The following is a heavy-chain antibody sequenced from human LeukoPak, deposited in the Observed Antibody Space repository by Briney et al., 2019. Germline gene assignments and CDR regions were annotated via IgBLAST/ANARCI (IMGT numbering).Heavy chain of an antibody. V-gene: IGHV1-3*01. CDR3: ARDFPDCSSTSCPVRSYYYYGMDV. D-gene: IGHD2-2*01. CDR2: INAGNGNT. J-gene: IGHJ6*02. Sequence: AAVKVSCKASGYTFTSYAMHWVRQAPGQRLEWMGWINAGNGNTKYSQKFQGRVTITRDTSASTAYMELSSLRSEDTAVYYCARDFPDCSSTSCPVRSYYYYGMDVWGQGTTVTVSS. CDR1: GYTFTSYA.